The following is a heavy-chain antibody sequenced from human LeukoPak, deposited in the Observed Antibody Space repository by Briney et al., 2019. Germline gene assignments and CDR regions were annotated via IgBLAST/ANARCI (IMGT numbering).Heavy chain of an antibody. CDR1: GDSISSSSYY. CDR2: IYYSGST. D-gene: IGHD2-21*01. Sequence: SETLSLTYTVSGDSISSSSYYWGWIRQPPGKGLEWIGSIYYSGSTYYNPSLKSRVTISVDTSKNQYSLKLSSVTAADTAVYYCARHRGCGPHWFDYWGQGTLVTVSS. V-gene: IGHV4-39*01. CDR3: ARHRGCGPHWFDY. J-gene: IGHJ4*02.